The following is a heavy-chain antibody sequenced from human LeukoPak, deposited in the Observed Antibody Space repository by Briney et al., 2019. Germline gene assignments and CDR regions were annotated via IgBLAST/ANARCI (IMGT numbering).Heavy chain of an antibody. CDR2: ISYDGSNK. V-gene: IGHV3-30-3*01. Sequence: PGGSLRLSCAASGFTFSSYAMHWVRQAPGKGLEWVAVISYDGSNKYYADSVKGRFTISRDNSKNTLYLQMNSLRAEDTAVYYCARSAHNWYYYDSSGYLDYWGQGTLVTVSS. J-gene: IGHJ4*02. D-gene: IGHD3-22*01. CDR1: GFTFSSYA. CDR3: ARSAHNWYYYDSSGYLDY.